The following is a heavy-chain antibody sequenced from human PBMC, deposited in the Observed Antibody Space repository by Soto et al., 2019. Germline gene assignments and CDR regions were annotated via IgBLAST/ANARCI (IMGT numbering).Heavy chain of an antibody. D-gene: IGHD5-12*01. CDR2: IYYSGST. Sequence: QVQLQESGPGLVKPSQTLSLTCTVSGGSISSGDYYWSWIRQPPGKGLEWIGYIYYSGSTYYNPSLKSRVTISVDTSKNQFSLKLSSVTAADTAVYYCASFLLRLGGYSGYDKPYYFDYWGQGTLVTVSS. CDR1: GGSISSGDYY. J-gene: IGHJ4*02. CDR3: ASFLLRLGGYSGYDKPYYFDY. V-gene: IGHV4-30-4*01.